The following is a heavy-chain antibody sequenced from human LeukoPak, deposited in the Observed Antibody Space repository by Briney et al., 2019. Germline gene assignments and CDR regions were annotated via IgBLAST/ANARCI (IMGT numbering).Heavy chain of an antibody. V-gene: IGHV3-23*01. CDR2: ASGSGAST. Sequence: GGSLRLSCVASGFTFSSYAVSWVRQAPGKGLEWVSSASGSGASTYYADSVKGRFTISRDNSKNTLYLQMNSLRAEDTAVYYCALLGYCSGGICHSTDFLGYVQHWGQGALVIVSS. CDR3: ALLGYCSGGICHSTDFLGYVQH. D-gene: IGHD2-15*01. J-gene: IGHJ1*01. CDR1: GFTFSSYA.